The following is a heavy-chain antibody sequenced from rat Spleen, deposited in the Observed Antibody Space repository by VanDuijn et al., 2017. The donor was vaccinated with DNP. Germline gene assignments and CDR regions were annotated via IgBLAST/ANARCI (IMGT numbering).Heavy chain of an antibody. J-gene: IGHJ2*01. D-gene: IGHD4-3*01. CDR2: ITTSGGTT. Sequence: EVQLVESGGDLVQPGRSLKLSCVASGFTFNNYWMIWIRQVPGKGLEWVASITTSGGTTYYPDSVKGRFTISRDNAKSTLYLQMNSLRSEDMATYYCVRWNSGHFDYWGQGVMVTVSS. CDR3: VRWNSGHFDY. CDR1: GFTFNNYW. V-gene: IGHV5-31*01.